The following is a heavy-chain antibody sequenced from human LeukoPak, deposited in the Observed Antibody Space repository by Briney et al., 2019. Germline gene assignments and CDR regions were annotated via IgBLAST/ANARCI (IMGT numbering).Heavy chain of an antibody. CDR2: ISSSSSYI. J-gene: IGHJ4*02. D-gene: IGHD6-19*01. Sequence: PGGSLRLSCAASGFTFSSYSMNWVRQAPGKGLEWVSSISSSSSYIYYADSVKGRFTISRDNAKNSLYLQMNSLRAEDTAVYYCARDPVAVAGLYYFDYWGQGTLVTVSS. V-gene: IGHV3-21*01. CDR3: ARDPVAVAGLYYFDY. CDR1: GFTFSSYS.